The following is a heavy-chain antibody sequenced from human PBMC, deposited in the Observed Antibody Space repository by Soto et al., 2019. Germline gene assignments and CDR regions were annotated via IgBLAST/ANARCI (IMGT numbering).Heavy chain of an antibody. Sequence: PSETLSLTCTVSGGSINSGGYYWGWIRQPPGKGLEWIGSIYYSGSTYYSPSPKSRVTISVDTSKNQFSLKLSSVTAADTAVYYCARRERAAGTDWWFDPWGQGTLVTVSS. CDR2: IYYSGST. CDR1: GGSINSGGYY. J-gene: IGHJ5*02. D-gene: IGHD6-13*01. CDR3: ARRERAAGTDWWFDP. V-gene: IGHV4-39*01.